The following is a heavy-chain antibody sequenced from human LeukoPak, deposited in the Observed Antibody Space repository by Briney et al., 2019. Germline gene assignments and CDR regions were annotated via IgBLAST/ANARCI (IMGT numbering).Heavy chain of an antibody. V-gene: IGHV3-30*02. CDR3: AKDRVVAAWYYYYMDV. J-gene: IGHJ6*03. CDR2: IRYDGSNK. CDR1: GFTFGSYG. D-gene: IGHD2-15*01. Sequence: GGSLSLSCAASGFTFGSYGMHWVRQAPGKGLEWVAFIRYDGSNKYYADSVKGRFTISRDNSKNTLYLQMNSLRAEDTAVYYCAKDRVVAAWYYYYMDVWGKGTTVTVSS.